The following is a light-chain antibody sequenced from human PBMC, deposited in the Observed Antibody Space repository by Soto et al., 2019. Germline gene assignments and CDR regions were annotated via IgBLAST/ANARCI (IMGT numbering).Light chain of an antibody. J-gene: IGLJ2*01. CDR1: SGSVSSRYY. V-gene: IGLV8-61*01. Sequence: QTVVTQEASLSVSPGGTVTLTCGLTSGSVSSRYYPSWYRQDPGQTPRTLIYSGDIRSSGVSDRFSGSIRGSKAALTITGVPSDDQSVYSRLLYMKDDIRVFGGGTKVTVL. CDR3: LLYMKDDIRV. CDR2: SGD.